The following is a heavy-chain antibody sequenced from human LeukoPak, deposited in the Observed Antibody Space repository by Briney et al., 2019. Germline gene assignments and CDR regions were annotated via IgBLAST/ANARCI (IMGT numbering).Heavy chain of an antibody. D-gene: IGHD3-22*01. CDR2: ISSSSSYI. V-gene: IGHV3-21*01. CDR3: ARGDDSSGYLPSNFDY. J-gene: IGHJ4*02. Sequence: GGSLRLFCAASGFTFSSYSMNWVRQAPGKGLEWVSSISSSSSYIYYADSVKGRFTISRDNAKNSLYLQMNSLRAEDTAVYYCARGDDSSGYLPSNFDYWGQGTLVTVSS. CDR1: GFTFSSYS.